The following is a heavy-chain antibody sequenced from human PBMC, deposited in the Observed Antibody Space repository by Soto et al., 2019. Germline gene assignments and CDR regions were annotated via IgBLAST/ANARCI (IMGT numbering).Heavy chain of an antibody. V-gene: IGHV1-69*02. CDR2: IIPILGIA. D-gene: IGHD2-15*01. J-gene: IGHJ2*01. CDR3: ASRYCSGGSCYSVWYFDL. CDR1: GGTFSSYT. Sequence: GASVKVSCKASGGTFSSYTISWVRQAPGQGLEWMGRIIPILGIANYAQKFQGRVTITADKSTSTAYMELSSLRSEDTAVYYCASRYCSGGSCYSVWYFDLWGRGTLVTAPQ.